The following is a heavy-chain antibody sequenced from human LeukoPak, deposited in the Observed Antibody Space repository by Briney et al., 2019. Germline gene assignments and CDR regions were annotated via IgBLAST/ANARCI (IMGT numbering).Heavy chain of an antibody. V-gene: IGHV1-46*01. CDR1: GYTFSSYY. CDR3: ARHQHTYYYYYMDV. D-gene: IGHD2-2*01. J-gene: IGHJ6*03. CDR2: IDPTGGDT. Sequence: ASVKVSCKASGYTFSSYYIHWVRLAPGQGLEWMGIIDPTGGDTTYAPKFQDRVTLTRDTSTSTVYLGLSSLRSEDTAVYYCARHQHTYYYYYMDVWGKGTTVTVSS.